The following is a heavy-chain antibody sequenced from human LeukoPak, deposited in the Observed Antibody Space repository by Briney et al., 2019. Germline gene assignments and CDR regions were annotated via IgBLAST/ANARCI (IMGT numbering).Heavy chain of an antibody. D-gene: IGHD2-15*01. CDR3: ARRFGSGDYFDY. CDR2: VYYSGSP. CDR1: GGSLSSYY. V-gene: IGHV4-59*01. Sequence: SETLSLTCTVSGGSLSSYYWSWIRQPPGKGLEWIGYVYYSGSPNYSPSLKSRVTISVDTSKNRFSLKLNSVTAADTAVYYCARRFGSGDYFDYWGQGTLVTVSS. J-gene: IGHJ4*02.